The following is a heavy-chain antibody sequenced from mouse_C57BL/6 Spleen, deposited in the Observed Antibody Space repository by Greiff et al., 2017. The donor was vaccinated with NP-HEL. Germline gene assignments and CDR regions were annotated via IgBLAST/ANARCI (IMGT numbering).Heavy chain of an antibody. CDR3: RKYYYGTFDV. CDR1: GFNIKDYY. Sequence: EVQLQQSGAELVRPGASVKLSCTASGFNIKDYYMHWVKQRPEQGLEWIGRIDPEDGDTEYAPKFQGKATMTADTSSNTAYLQLSSLTSEDTAVYYCRKYYYGTFDVWGTGTTVTVSS. V-gene: IGHV14-1*01. J-gene: IGHJ1*03. D-gene: IGHD1-1*01. CDR2: IDPEDGDT.